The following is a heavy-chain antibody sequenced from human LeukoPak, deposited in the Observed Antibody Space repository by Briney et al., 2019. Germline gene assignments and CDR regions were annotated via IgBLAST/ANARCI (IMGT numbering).Heavy chain of an antibody. CDR3: ATDKSYFQQLVHLFYY. Sequence: VSVKVSCKVSGYTLTELSMHLVRQAPGKGLEWMGGFDPEDGETIYAQKFQGRVTMTEDTSTDTAYMELSSLRSEDTAVYYCATDKSYFQQLVHLFYYWGQGTLVTVSS. D-gene: IGHD6-13*01. V-gene: IGHV1-24*01. CDR1: GYTLTELS. J-gene: IGHJ4*02. CDR2: FDPEDGET.